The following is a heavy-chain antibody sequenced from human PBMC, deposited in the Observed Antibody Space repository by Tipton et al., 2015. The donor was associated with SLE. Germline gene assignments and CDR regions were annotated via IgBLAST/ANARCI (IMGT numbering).Heavy chain of an antibody. CDR2: MYSDGST. J-gene: IGHJ3*02. Sequence: SLRLSCVASGFTFSSYAMSWVRQAPGKGLGWVSGMYSDGSTYYVDSVKGRFTSSRDKSKNTPYLQMNSLRVEDTAVYYCAKPIGLNAFDIWGQGTMVTVS. CDR1: GFTFSSYA. CDR3: AKPIGLNAFDI. V-gene: IGHV3-23*03.